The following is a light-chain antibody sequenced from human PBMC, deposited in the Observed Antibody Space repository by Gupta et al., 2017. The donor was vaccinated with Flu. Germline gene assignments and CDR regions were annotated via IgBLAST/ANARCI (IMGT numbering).Light chain of an antibody. J-gene: IGKJ2*01. CDR3: QQYYSTPYT. CDR2: WAS. CDR1: QSILKSSTNKRY. Sequence: DIVMTQSPDSLAVSLGARATINCRSTQSILKSSTNKRYLAWYQQKPGQPPKLLFYWASARESGVPDRFSGSGSATDFTLTISSLQAEDVAVYYCQQYYSTPYTFGQGTKLEI. V-gene: IGKV4-1*01.